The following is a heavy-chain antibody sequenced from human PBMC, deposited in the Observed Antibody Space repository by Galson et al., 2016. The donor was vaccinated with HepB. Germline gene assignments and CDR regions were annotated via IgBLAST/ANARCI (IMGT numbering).Heavy chain of an antibody. J-gene: IGHJ4*02. CDR2: ISYDGSNK. D-gene: IGHD3-3*01. CDR1: GITFNTYA. CDR3: ARDQTLYDFWSVFHLDY. V-gene: IGHV3-30-3*01. Sequence: SLRLSCAASGITFNTYAMHWVRQAPGNGLEWLALISYDGSNKYYADSVKGRLTISRDNSKNTLYLQMHSLRSEDPAVYYCARDQTLYDFWSVFHLDYWGQGTLVTVSS.